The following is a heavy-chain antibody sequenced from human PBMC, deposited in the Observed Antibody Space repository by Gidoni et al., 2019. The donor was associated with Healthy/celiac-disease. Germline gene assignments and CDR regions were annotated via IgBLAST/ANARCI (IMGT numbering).Heavy chain of an antibody. CDR1: GFTFSSYS. J-gene: IGHJ4*02. Sequence: EVQLVESGGGLVKPGGSLRLTCAASGFTFSSYSMNWVRQAPGKGLEWVSSISSSSSYIYYADSVKGRFTISRDNAKNSLYLQMNSLRAEDTAVYYCARDSSSYQFDYWGQGTLVTVSS. CDR3: ARDSSSYQFDY. CDR2: ISSSSSYI. D-gene: IGHD6-13*01. V-gene: IGHV3-21*01.